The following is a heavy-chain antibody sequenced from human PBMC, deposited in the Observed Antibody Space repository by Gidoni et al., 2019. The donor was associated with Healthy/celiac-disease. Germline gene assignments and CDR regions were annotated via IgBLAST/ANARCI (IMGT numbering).Heavy chain of an antibody. D-gene: IGHD5-18*01. J-gene: IGHJ6*02. CDR3: ARAGGDTAMVTAGGMDV. Sequence: TNYNPSLKSRVTISVDKSKNQFSLKLSSVTAADTAVYYCARAGGDTAMVTAGGMDVWGQGTTVTVSS. CDR2: T. V-gene: IGHV4-4*02.